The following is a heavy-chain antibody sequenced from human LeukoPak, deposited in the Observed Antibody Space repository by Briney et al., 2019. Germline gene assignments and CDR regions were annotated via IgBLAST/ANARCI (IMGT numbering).Heavy chain of an antibody. D-gene: IGHD3-16*02. Sequence: PSETLSLTCTVSGGSISSYYWSWIRQPPGKGLEWIGYIYYSGSTNYNPSLKSRITISVDTSKNQFSLKLSSVTAADTAVYYCARGDYDYVWGSYRPSYNWFDPWGQGTLVTVSS. V-gene: IGHV4-59*01. CDR1: GGSISSYY. CDR2: IYYSGST. J-gene: IGHJ5*02. CDR3: ARGDYDYVWGSYRPSYNWFDP.